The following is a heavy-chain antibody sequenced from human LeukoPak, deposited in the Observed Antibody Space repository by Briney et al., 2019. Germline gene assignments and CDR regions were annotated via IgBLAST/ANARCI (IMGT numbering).Heavy chain of an antibody. CDR3: ARGTELEWRLVDY. Sequence: PGRSLRLSCAASGFTFSSYAMHWVRQAPGKGLEYVSGISSNGGSTYYADSVKGRLTISRDNSKNTLYLQMGSLRAEDMAVYYCARGTELEWRLVDYWGQGTLVTVSS. V-gene: IGHV3-64*02. D-gene: IGHD3-10*01. CDR2: ISSNGGST. J-gene: IGHJ4*02. CDR1: GFTFSSYA.